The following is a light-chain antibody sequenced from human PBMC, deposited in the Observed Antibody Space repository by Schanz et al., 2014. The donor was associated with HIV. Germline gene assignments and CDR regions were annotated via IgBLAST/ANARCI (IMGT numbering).Light chain of an antibody. V-gene: IGKV1-9*01. CDR2: QAS. J-gene: IGKJ1*01. Sequence: DIQLTQSPSFLSASVGDRITITCRASQGFGSYLAWYQQKPGKAPKLLIYQASTLQTGVSSRFSGSGSGTEFTLTISGLLPDDFATYYCQQYAVSSWTFGLGTRV. CDR3: QQYAVSSWT. CDR1: QGFGSY.